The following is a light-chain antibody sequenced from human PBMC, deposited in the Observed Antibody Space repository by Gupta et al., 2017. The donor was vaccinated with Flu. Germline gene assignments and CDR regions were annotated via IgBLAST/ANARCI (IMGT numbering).Light chain of an antibody. CDR1: QSVSSY. V-gene: IGKV3-11*01. J-gene: IGKJ3*01. Sequence: PATLCVCPGERATRAWWASQSVSSYLAWYQQKPGQAPRLLIYNASNRATGIPARFSGSGSGTEFTLTISSLEPEDFAVYYCQHRSNWPGAFGHGTKVEIK. CDR3: QHRSNWPGA. CDR2: NAS.